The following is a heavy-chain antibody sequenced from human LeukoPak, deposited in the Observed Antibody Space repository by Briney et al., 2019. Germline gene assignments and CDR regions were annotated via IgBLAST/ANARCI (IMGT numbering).Heavy chain of an antibody. CDR2: IYYSGST. J-gene: IGHJ3*02. CDR1: GGSISSSSYY. V-gene: IGHV4-39*07. D-gene: IGHD2-15*01. Sequence: SETLSLTCTVSGGSISSSSYYWGWIRQPPGKGLEWIGSIYYSGSTYYNPSLKSRVTISVDTSKNQFSLKPSSVTAADTAVYYCAKYCSGGSCYSDAFDIWGQGTMVTVSS. CDR3: AKYCSGGSCYSDAFDI.